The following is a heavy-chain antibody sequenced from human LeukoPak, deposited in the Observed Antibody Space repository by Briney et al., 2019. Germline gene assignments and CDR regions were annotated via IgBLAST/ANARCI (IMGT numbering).Heavy chain of an antibody. CDR2: ISSSGSTI. D-gene: IGHD3-22*01. CDR1: GFTFSGYS. Sequence: GGSLRLSCAASGFTFSGYSMNWVRQAPGKGLEWVSYISSSGSTIYYADSVKGRFTISRDNAKNSLYLQMNSLRAEDTAVYYCARGLWSYYDSSGYSFDPWGQGTLVTVSS. J-gene: IGHJ5*02. V-gene: IGHV3-48*04. CDR3: ARGLWSYYDSSGYSFDP.